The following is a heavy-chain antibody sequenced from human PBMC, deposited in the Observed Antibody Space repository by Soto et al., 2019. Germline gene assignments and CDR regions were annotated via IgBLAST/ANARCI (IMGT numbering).Heavy chain of an antibody. CDR2: IYYSVST. CDR3: ARSGGSYFQSDY. V-gene: IGHV4-39*01. J-gene: IGHJ4*02. CDR1: GGSISSSSYY. Sequence: SETLSLTCTVSGGSISSSSYYWGWIRQPPGKGLEWIGSIYYSVSTYYNPSLKCRVTISVYTSKNQFSLKLSSVTAADTAVYYCARSGGSYFQSDYWGQGTLVTVSS. D-gene: IGHD1-26*01.